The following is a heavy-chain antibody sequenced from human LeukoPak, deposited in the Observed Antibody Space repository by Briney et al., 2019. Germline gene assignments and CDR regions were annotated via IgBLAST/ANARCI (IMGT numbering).Heavy chain of an antibody. J-gene: IGHJ5*02. CDR1: GYTFTSYA. V-gene: IGHV1-3*01. Sequence: ASVKVSCKASGYTFTSYAMHWVRQAPGQRLEWMGWISPDNGNIKYSQKFQGRVTITRDTSASTAYMELSSLRSEDTAVYYCKIRGVTACLDPWGQGTLVTVSS. D-gene: IGHD3-10*01. CDR3: KIRGVTACLDP. CDR2: ISPDNGNI.